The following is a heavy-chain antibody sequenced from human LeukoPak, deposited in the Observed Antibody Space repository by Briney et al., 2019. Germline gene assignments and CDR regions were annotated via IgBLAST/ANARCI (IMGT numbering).Heavy chain of an antibody. CDR1: GFTFSNYA. D-gene: IGHD2-2*01. Sequence: GGSLRLSCAASGFTFSNYAMSWVRQAPGKGLGWVSSIISGGSAIYYAESVRGRFIMSRDDSKNMVYLQVNSLRVEDTALYYCTKGVAASRSPYCMDVWGKGTTVTVCS. CDR2: IISGGSAI. J-gene: IGHJ6*03. CDR3: TKGVAASRSPYCMDV. V-gene: IGHV3-23*01.